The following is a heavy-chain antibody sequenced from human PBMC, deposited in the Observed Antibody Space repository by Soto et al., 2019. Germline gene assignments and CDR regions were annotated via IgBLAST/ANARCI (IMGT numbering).Heavy chain of an antibody. CDR2: IFSNDEK. V-gene: IGHV2-26*01. Sequence: QVTLKESGPVLVKPTETLTLTCTVSGFSLSNARMGVSWIRQPPGKALEWLAHIFSNDEKSYSTSLKSRLTSTQATSKSQVVRTMTNMHPVDTATYYCARPVGYNCNAAGWFDPWGQGTLVTVSS. D-gene: IGHD1-1*01. CDR3: ARPVGYNCNAAGWFDP. CDR1: GFSLSNARMG. J-gene: IGHJ5*02.